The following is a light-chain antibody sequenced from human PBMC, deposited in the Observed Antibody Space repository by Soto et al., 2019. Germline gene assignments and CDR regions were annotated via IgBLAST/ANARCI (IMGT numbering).Light chain of an antibody. CDR2: WAS. CDR3: QQYYSSPLT. Sequence: DIVMTQSPDSLAVSLGERATINCKSSQSVLYSSNNKNYLAWYQQKPGQPPKLLIYWASTRESGVSDRFNGSGSATDFTLTISSLQAEDVAVYYCQQYYSSPLTFGGGTKVEI. V-gene: IGKV4-1*01. J-gene: IGKJ4*01. CDR1: QSVLYSSNNKNY.